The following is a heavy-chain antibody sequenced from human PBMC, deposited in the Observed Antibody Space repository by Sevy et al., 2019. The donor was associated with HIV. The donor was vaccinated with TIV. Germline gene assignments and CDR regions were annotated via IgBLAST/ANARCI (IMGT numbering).Heavy chain of an antibody. CDR3: AAREGGAFDI. D-gene: IGHD3-16*01. J-gene: IGHJ3*02. Sequence: GGSLRLSCAASGFTFSSYAMSWVRQAPGKGLEWVSDISGSGGSTYYADSVKGRFTISRDNSKNTLYLQMNSLRAEDTAVYYCAAREGGAFDIWGQGTMVTVSS. V-gene: IGHV3-23*01. CDR1: GFTFSSYA. CDR2: ISGSGGST.